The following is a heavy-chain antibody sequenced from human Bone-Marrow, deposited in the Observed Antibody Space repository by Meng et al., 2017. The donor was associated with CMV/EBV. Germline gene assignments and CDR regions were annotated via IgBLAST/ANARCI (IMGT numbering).Heavy chain of an antibody. CDR1: GYDVKTEW. CDR2: IYPSESDT. J-gene: IGHJ5*02. V-gene: IGHV5-51*01. D-gene: IGHD1-26*01. Sequence: GYGYDVKTEWVAWVRKMPGKGMERMGIIYPSESDTRYRKSYQGQVTISVDKSISTAYLQWSSLKASDAAMYYCARPMGSGRTAWFEPWGQGTLVTVSS. CDR3: ARPMGSGRTAWFEP.